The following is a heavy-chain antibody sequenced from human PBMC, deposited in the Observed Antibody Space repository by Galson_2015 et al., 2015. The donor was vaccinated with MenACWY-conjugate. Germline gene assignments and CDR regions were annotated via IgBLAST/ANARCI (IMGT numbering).Heavy chain of an antibody. CDR2: INGGNGNT. CDR1: GYTFTTYA. Sequence: SVKVSCKASGYTFTTYAMHWMRQAPGRSLEWMGWINGGNGNTKYSQKFQGRVTITRDTSASTAYMELSSLRSEDTAVYYCVRERYESGSIDYWGQGTLVTVSS. CDR3: VRERYESGSIDY. V-gene: IGHV1-3*01. D-gene: IGHD3-10*01. J-gene: IGHJ4*02.